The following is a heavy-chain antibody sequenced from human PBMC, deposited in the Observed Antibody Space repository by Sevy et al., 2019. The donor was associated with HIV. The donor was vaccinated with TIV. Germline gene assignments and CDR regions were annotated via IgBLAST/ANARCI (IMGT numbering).Heavy chain of an antibody. Sequence: GSLRLSCAASGFTVSTYTMNWVRQAPGKGLEWVSSISGSSNYIYYADSLKGRFTISRDNDKNSLYLQMNSLRAEDTAVYYCARPYGSGSWEAFDIWGQGTMVTVSS. D-gene: IGHD3-10*01. CDR2: ISGSSNYI. CDR3: ARPYGSGSWEAFDI. J-gene: IGHJ3*02. V-gene: IGHV3-21*01. CDR1: GFTVSTYT.